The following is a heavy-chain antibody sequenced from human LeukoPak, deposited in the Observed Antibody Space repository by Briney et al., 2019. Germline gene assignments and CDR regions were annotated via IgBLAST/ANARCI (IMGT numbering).Heavy chain of an antibody. CDR3: AKHGCTGTRCYINY. J-gene: IGHJ4*02. V-gene: IGHV3-23*01. Sequence: SGGSLRLSCAASGFTFSDYAMSWVRQAPGKGLEWASIISGGGETTYYADSVRGRFTISGDNSKNTLYLQMNSLRAEDTAVYYCAKHGCTGTRCYINYWGQGTLVTVSS. CDR2: ISGGGETT. D-gene: IGHD2-2*02. CDR1: GFTFSDYA.